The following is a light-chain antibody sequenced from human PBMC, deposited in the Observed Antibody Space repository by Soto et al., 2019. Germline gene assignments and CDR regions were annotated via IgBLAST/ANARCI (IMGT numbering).Light chain of an antibody. V-gene: IGLV2-14*01. J-gene: IGLJ1*01. CDR3: SSYTSSSTLSV. CDR1: SSDVGGYNY. CDR2: DVS. Sequence: QSVLPQPASVSGSPGQWITISCTGTSSDVGGYNYVSWYQQHPGKAPKLMIYDVSNRPSGVSNRFSASKSGNTASLTISGLQAEDEADYYCSSYTSSSTLSVFGTGTKVTVL.